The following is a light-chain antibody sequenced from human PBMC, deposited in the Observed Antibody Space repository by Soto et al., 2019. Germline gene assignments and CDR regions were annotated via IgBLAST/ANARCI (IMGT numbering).Light chain of an antibody. V-gene: IGKV1-5*03. CDR1: QSISSW. Sequence: DIQMTQSPSPLSASVGDRVTITCRASQSISSWLAWYQQKPGKAPKLLIYKASSLESGVPSRFSGSGSGTESPLTISRLQQDYFATYYYQQYSCYWTFGRGTKVEIK. J-gene: IGKJ1*01. CDR3: QQYSCYWT. CDR2: KAS.